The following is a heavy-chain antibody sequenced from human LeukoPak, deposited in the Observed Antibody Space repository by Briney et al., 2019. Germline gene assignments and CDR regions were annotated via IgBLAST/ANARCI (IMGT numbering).Heavy chain of an antibody. J-gene: IGHJ4*02. CDR3: ARDTRSYDTSGYYYFDY. D-gene: IGHD3-22*01. Sequence: WETLSLTCSVSGASTTSYYWNWIRQAPGKGLEWIGYIYSDGTTSYSPSLRNRVTISIDTSRNQFSLKLSSVTAADAAVYYCARDTRSYDTSGYYYFDYWGQGTLVTVSS. CDR1: GASTTSYY. V-gene: IGHV4-59*01. CDR2: IYSDGTT.